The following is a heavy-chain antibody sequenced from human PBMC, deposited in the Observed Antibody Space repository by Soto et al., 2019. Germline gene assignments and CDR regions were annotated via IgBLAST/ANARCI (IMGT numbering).Heavy chain of an antibody. V-gene: IGHV1-69*13. CDR1: GGTFSSYA. D-gene: IGHD3-3*01. Sequence: SVKVSCKASGGTFSSYAISWVRQAPGQGLEWMGGIIPIFGTANYAQKFQGRVTITADESTSTAYMELSSLRSEDTAVYYCASAHDFWSGYQAPLYYYYGMDVWGQGTTVTVSS. CDR3: ASAHDFWSGYQAPLYYYYGMDV. J-gene: IGHJ6*02. CDR2: IIPIFGTA.